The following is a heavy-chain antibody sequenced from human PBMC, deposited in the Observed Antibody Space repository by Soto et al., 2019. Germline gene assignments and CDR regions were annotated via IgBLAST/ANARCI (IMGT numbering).Heavy chain of an antibody. V-gene: IGHV3-23*01. J-gene: IGHJ4*02. Sequence: PGGSLRLSCEASGFTFSSYAMSWVRQAPGKGLEWVSASRGGGSSTYYADSVKGRFTISRDNSKNTLYLQMDSLRAEDTAVYYCAKAKGGFDYWGQGARVTVYS. CDR3: AKAKGGFDY. CDR2: SRGGGSST. CDR1: GFTFSSYA. D-gene: IGHD3-16*01.